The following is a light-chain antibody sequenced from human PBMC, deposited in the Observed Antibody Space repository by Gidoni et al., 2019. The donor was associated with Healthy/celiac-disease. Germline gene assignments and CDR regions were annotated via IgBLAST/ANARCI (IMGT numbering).Light chain of an antibody. CDR2: SNN. Sequence: QSVLTQPPSASGTPGQRVTISCSGSSSHIGSNTVNWYQQLPGTAPKLLIYSNNHRPSGVPDRFSGSKSGTSASLAISGLQSEDEADYYCAAWDDSLNGPVFGGGTKLTVL. V-gene: IGLV1-44*01. CDR1: SSHIGSNT. J-gene: IGLJ2*01. CDR3: AAWDDSLNGPV.